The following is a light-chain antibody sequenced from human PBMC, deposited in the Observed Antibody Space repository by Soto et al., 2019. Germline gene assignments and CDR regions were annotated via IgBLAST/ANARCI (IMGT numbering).Light chain of an antibody. CDR3: ETSDSNTHV. CDR2: LKGSGKY. J-gene: IGLJ1*01. CDR1: SGYTKYI. Sequence: QSVLTQSSSASASLGSSVKLTCTLSSGYTKYIVTWHQQQPGKAPRYLMRLKGSGKYNKGNGVPERFSGSSSGADRYLTISNLQSDDEADYYCETSDSNTHVFGPGTKLTVL. V-gene: IGLV4-60*03.